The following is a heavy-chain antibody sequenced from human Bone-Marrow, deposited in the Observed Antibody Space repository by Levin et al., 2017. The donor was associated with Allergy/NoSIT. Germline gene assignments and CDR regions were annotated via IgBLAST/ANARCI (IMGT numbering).Heavy chain of an antibody. CDR3: AHRLTAAEGVYNWFDP. CDR2: IYWDDDK. Sequence: ESGPTLVKPTQTLTLTCTFSGFSLSTSGVGVGWIRQPPGKALEWLALIYWDDDKRYSPSLKSRLTITKDTSKNQVVLTMTNMDPVDTATYYCAHRLTAAEGVYNWFDPWGQGTLVTVSS. CDR1: GFSLSTSGVG. D-gene: IGHD6-13*01. J-gene: IGHJ5*02. V-gene: IGHV2-5*02.